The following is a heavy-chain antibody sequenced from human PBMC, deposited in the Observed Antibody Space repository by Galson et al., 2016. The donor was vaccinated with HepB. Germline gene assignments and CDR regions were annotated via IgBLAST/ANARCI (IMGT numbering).Heavy chain of an antibody. CDR2: LWHDGSKK. V-gene: IGHV3-33*04. CDR1: GFTFKTYA. J-gene: IGHJ4*02. D-gene: IGHD6-19*01. CDR3: ARGDPWYSSGWGPDY. Sequence: SLRLSCAASGFTFKTYAMHWVRQAPGKGLDWVAVLWHDGSKKYFADSTKGRFTVSRDNSKNTLYLQMNSLSVEDTAVYYCARGDPWYSSGWGPDYWGQGTLVAVSS.